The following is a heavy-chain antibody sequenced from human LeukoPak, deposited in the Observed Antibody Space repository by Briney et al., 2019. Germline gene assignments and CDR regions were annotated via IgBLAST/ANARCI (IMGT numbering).Heavy chain of an antibody. V-gene: IGHV1-69*13. J-gene: IGHJ5*02. CDR2: IIPIFGTA. CDR3: AREHCSGGSCYFGFDP. D-gene: IGHD2-15*01. CDR1: GYTFTSYG. Sequence: ASVKVSCKASGYTFTSYGISWVRQAPGQGLEWMGGIIPIFGTANYAQKFQGRVTITADESTSTAYMELSSLRSEDTAVYYCAREHCSGGSCYFGFDPWGQGTLVTVSS.